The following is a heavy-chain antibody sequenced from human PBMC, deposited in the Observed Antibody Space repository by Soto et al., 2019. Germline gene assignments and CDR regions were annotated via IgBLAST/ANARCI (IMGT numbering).Heavy chain of an antibody. D-gene: IGHD2-21*01. CDR3: ARDPPKPTQPLFGIDV. Sequence: GASVKVSCKACGYTFTGYYMHWVRQAPGQGLEWMGWINPNSGGTNYAQKFQGRVTMTRDTSISTAYMELSRLRSDDTTVYYCARDPPKPTQPLFGIDVWGPGPTVTVYS. J-gene: IGHJ6*02. V-gene: IGHV1-2*02. CDR2: INPNSGGT. CDR1: GYTFTGYY.